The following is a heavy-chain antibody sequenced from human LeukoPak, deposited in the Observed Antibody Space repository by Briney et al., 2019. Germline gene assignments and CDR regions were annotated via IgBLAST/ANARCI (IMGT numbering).Heavy chain of an antibody. D-gene: IGHD2-15*01. Sequence: PGGSLRLSCAASGFTFSSYGMHWVRQAPGKGLEWVAFIRYDGSNKYYADSVKGRFTISRDNSKNTLYLQMNSLRAEDTAVYYCAKSEGDVAAIPGFDYWGQGTLVTVSS. J-gene: IGHJ4*02. CDR1: GFTFSSYG. V-gene: IGHV3-30*02. CDR3: AKSEGDVAAIPGFDY. CDR2: IRYDGSNK.